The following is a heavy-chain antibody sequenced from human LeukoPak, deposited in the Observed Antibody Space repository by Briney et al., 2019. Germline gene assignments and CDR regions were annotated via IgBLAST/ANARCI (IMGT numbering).Heavy chain of an antibody. V-gene: IGHV6-1*01. Sequence: SQTLSLTCAISGDSVSSNSAAWNWIRRSPSRGLEWLGRTYYRSRWYNEYALSVKSRITIIPDTSKNHFSLQLNSVTPEDTAVYYCARVPDIAAAGDRYFDYWGQGTLVTVSS. CDR2: TYYRSRWYN. J-gene: IGHJ4*02. CDR1: GDSVSSNSAA. CDR3: ARVPDIAAAGDRYFDY. D-gene: IGHD6-13*01.